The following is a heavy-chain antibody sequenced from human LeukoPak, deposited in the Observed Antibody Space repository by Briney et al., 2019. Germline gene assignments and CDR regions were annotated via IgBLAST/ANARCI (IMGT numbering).Heavy chain of an antibody. CDR3: ARVSIADSYNYYYMDV. CDR2: INTDGSST. D-gene: IGHD2-21*01. V-gene: IGHV3-74*01. J-gene: IGHJ6*03. Sequence: GGSLRLSCAASGFTFSSYWMSWVRQAPGKGLVWVSRINTDGSSTNYADSVKGRFTISRDNAKNTLYLQMNSLRVEDTGVYYCARVSIADSYNYYYMDVWGKGTTVTVSS. CDR1: GFTFSSYW.